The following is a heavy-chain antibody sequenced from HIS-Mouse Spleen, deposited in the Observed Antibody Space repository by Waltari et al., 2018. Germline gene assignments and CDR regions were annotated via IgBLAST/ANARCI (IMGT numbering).Heavy chain of an antibody. CDR2: IYYSGST. J-gene: IGHJ5*02. D-gene: IGHD2-8*01. V-gene: IGHV4-39*01. Sequence: QLQLQESGPGLVKPSETLSLTCTVSGGSISSISYYWGWIRQPPGKGLEWIGSIYYSGSTYYNPSLKSRVTISVDTSKNQFSLKLSSVTAADTAVYYCARALTHNWFDPWGQGTLVTVSS. CDR3: ARALTHNWFDP. CDR1: GGSISSISYY.